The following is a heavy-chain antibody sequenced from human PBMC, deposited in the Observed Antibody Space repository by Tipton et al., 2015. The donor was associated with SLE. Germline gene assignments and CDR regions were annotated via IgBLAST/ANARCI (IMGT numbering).Heavy chain of an antibody. CDR2: INHSGST. J-gene: IGHJ4*02. D-gene: IGHD1-26*01. CDR3: ARGGEWELLDY. Sequence: TLSLTCTVSGGSISNYYWSWIRQPPGKGLEWIGEINHSGSTKYNPSLKSRVTISVDTSKNQFSLKLSSVTAADTAVYYCARGGEWELLDYWGQGTLVTVSP. CDR1: GGSISNYY. V-gene: IGHV4-34*01.